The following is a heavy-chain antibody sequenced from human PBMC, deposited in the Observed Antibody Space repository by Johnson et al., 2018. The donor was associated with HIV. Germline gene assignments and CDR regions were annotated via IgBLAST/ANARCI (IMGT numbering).Heavy chain of an antibody. CDR1: VFTFSSYG. D-gene: IGHD6-13*01. CDR3: TKGFRAAAGTGDAFEI. CDR2: IRYDGTNK. Sequence: QVQLVESGGGVVQPGGSLRLSCAASVFTFSSYGMHWVRQAPGKGLEWVAFIRYDGTNKYYVDSVKGRFTISRDNSKDTLYLQMNSLRAEDTAVYYCTKGFRAAAGTGDAFEIWGQGTMVTVSS. J-gene: IGHJ3*02. V-gene: IGHV3-30*02.